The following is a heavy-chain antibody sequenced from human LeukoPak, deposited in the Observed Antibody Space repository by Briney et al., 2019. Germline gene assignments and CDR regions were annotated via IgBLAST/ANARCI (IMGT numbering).Heavy chain of an antibody. J-gene: IGHJ6*02. CDR1: GYTFTSYA. D-gene: IGHD3-16*01. Sequence: ASAKVSCKASGYTFTSYAMNWVRQAPGQGLEWMGWINTNTGNPTYAQGFTGRFVFSLDTSVSTAYLQISSLKAEDTAVYYCARDPTGEYYYYGMDVWGQGTTVTVSS. V-gene: IGHV7-4-1*02. CDR3: ARDPTGEYYYYGMDV. CDR2: INTNTGNP.